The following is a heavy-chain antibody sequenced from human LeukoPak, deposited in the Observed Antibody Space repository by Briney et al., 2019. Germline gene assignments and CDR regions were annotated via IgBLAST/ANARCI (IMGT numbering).Heavy chain of an antibody. CDR2: IRYDGSNK. CDR1: GFIFSRYS. D-gene: IGHD3-22*01. J-gene: IGHJ5*02. Sequence: GGSLRLSCAASGFIFSRYSMNWVRQAPGKGLEWVAFIRYDGSNKYYADSVKGRFTISRDNSKNTLYLQMNSLRAEDTAVYYCAKDGMGHYYDSSGYSLGSWGQGTLVTVSS. V-gene: IGHV3-30*02. CDR3: AKDGMGHYYDSSGYSLGS.